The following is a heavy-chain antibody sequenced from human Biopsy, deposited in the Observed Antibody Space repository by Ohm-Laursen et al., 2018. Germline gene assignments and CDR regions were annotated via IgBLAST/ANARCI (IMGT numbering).Heavy chain of an antibody. V-gene: IGHV4-4*07. CDR1: GASMTGYF. CDR3: AREDEGLLRALDL. CDR2: IYTIGDT. J-gene: IGHJ3*01. Sequence: TLFLTCTVSGASMTGYFWTWVRQPAGKGLEWIGHIYTIGDTTYNPSLESRVTMSLDTSKNQFSLKMTSLTAADTAVYFCAREDEGLLRALDLWGQGTMVTVSS. D-gene: IGHD3-3*01.